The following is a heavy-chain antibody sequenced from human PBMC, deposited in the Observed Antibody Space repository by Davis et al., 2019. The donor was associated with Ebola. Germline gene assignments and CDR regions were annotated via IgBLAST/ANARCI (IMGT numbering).Heavy chain of an antibody. CDR1: GYTFITYG. Sequence: ASVTVSCKASGYTFITYGISWVRRAPGQGPEWMGWVHGGNGNTKYSQRFQGRVTITTDTSASTAYLDLSSLRSDDTAVFYCARATFGYNSGWYADYWGPGSLVTVSS. J-gene: IGHJ4*02. CDR3: ARATFGYNSGWYADY. D-gene: IGHD6-19*01. V-gene: IGHV1-18*04. CDR2: VHGGNGNT.